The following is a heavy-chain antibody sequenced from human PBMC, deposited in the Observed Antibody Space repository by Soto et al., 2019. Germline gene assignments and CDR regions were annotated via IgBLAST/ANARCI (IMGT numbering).Heavy chain of an antibody. CDR1: GYSFTSYW. Sequence: GESLKISCKGSGYSFTSYWISWVRQMPGKGLEWMGRIDPSDSYTNYSPSFQGHVTISADKSISTAYLQWSSLKASDTAMYYCARQGPIVVVPAALRYYGMDVWGQGTTVTVSS. J-gene: IGHJ6*02. CDR2: IDPSDSYT. V-gene: IGHV5-10-1*01. CDR3: ARQGPIVVVPAALRYYGMDV. D-gene: IGHD2-2*01.